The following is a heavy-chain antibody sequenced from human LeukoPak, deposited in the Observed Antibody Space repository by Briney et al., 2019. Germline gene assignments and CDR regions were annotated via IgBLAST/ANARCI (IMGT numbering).Heavy chain of an antibody. CDR3: ARAYYYYGMDV. CDR1: GGSFSGYY. V-gene: IGHV4-34*01. J-gene: IGHJ6*02. Sequence: SETLSLTCAVYGGSFSGYYWSWIRQPPGKGLEWIGEINHSGSTNYNPSLKSRVTISVDTSKNQFSLKLSSVTAADTAVYYCARAYYYYGMDVWGQGATVTVSS. CDR2: INHSGST.